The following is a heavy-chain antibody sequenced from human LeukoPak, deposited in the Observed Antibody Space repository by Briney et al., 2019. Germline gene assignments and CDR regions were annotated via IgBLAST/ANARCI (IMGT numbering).Heavy chain of an antibody. J-gene: IGHJ1*01. CDR2: ISSSSSYI. D-gene: IGHD2-15*01. CDR3: ASPGYCSGSSCYSGYFQH. Sequence: GGSLRLSCAASGFTFSSYSMNWVRQAPGKGLEWVSSISSSSSYIYYADSVKGRFTISRDNAKNSLYLQMNSLRAEDTAVYYCASPGYCSGSSCYSGYFQHWGQGTLVTVSS. CDR1: GFTFSSYS. V-gene: IGHV3-21*04.